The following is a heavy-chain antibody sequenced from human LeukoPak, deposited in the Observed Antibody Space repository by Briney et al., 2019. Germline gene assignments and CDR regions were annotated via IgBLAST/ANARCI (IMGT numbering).Heavy chain of an antibody. Sequence: GGSLRLSCAASGFTFSSYAMSWVRQAPGKGLEWVGRIGNKGDRYTTEYATSVKGRFTISRDDSRKSLYLQMNSLRTEDTAVYHCSRGYSGASVYAFDIWGPGTMVTVSS. CDR2: IGNKGDRYTT. CDR3: SRGYSGASVYAFDI. CDR1: GFTFSSYA. J-gene: IGHJ3*02. D-gene: IGHD5-12*01. V-gene: IGHV3-72*01.